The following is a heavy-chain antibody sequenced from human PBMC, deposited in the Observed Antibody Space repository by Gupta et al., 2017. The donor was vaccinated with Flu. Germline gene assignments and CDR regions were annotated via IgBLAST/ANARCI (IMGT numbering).Heavy chain of an antibody. Sequence: EVQLLESGGGLVQPGGSLRLSCVASGFTFSHYAMGWVRQAPGKRLEWVAVISGSGHTTFYADTVKGRVTISRDNSKNTVYLQMNSLGAADTAVYYCAKDSGVDFWSGPNPPYFDYWGQGTMVTVSS. CDR1: GFTFSHYA. D-gene: IGHD3-3*01. CDR2: ISGSGHTT. J-gene: IGHJ4*02. CDR3: AKDSGVDFWSGPNPPYFDY. V-gene: IGHV3-23*01.